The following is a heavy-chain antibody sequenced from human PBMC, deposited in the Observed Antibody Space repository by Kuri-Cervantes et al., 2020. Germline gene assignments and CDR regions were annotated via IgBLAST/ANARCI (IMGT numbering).Heavy chain of an antibody. CDR3: AGSSWSHDAFDI. V-gene: IGHV3-21*01. CDR1: GFTFSSYS. Sequence: GESLKISCAASGFTFSSYSMNWVRQAPGKGLEWVSSISSSSSYIYYADSVKGRFTIPRDNAKNSLYLQMNSLRAEDTAVYYCAGSSWSHDAFDIWGQGTMVTVSS. D-gene: IGHD6-13*01. CDR2: ISSSSSYI. J-gene: IGHJ3*02.